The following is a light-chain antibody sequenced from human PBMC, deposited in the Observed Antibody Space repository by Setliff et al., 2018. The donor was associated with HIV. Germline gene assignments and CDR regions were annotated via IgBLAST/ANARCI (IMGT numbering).Light chain of an antibody. V-gene: IGLV2-23*02. J-gene: IGLJ1*01. Sequence: QSVLTQPASMSGSPGQSITLSCTGTSSDVGGYNYVSWYQQHPDKAPKLMIYDVKNRPSGVSDRFSGSKSGNTASLTISGLQAEDEAYYYCCSYAGSGPVFGAVTKVTVL. CDR2: DVK. CDR3: CSYAGSGPV. CDR1: SSDVGGYNY.